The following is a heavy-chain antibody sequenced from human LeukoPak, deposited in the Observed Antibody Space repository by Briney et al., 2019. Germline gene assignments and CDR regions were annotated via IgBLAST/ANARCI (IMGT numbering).Heavy chain of an antibody. CDR2: ISSSSSYI. J-gene: IGHJ6*03. D-gene: IGHD3-3*01. CDR3: ARSLRFLEWLYYYYYMDV. V-gene: IGHV3-21*01. Sequence: GGSLRLSCAASGFTFSSYSMNRVRQAPGKGLEWVSSISSSSSYIYYADSVKGRFTISRDNAKNSLYLQMNSLRAEDTAVYYCARSLRFLEWLYYYYYMDVWGKGTTVTVSS. CDR1: GFTFSSYS.